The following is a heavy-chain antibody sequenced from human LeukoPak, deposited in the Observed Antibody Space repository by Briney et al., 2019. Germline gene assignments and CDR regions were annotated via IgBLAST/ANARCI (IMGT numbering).Heavy chain of an antibody. D-gene: IGHD3-10*01. J-gene: IGHJ6*02. Sequence: GESLKISCKASGYLFIRYWIGWVRQMPGKGLEGMGIIHPGDSDTKYSPSFQGQISISVDKSISTVYLEWSSLKASDTAMYYCARSPQFYGSGKGMDVWGQGTTVTVSS. CDR3: ARSPQFYGSGKGMDV. CDR1: GYLFIRYW. V-gene: IGHV5-51*01. CDR2: IHPGDSDT.